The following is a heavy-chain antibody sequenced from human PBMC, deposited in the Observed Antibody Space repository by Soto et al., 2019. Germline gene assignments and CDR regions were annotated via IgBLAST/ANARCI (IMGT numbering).Heavy chain of an antibody. CDR1: GDTFSSYA. Sequence: QVQLVQSGAEARKPGSSVKVSCKASGDTFSSYAINWVRQAPGQGLQWMGGIIPMFGTANYAQKFKGRVTITAGESTSTVYMELSSLRSEETAVYYCARVGPAHYYDSSGYYSPFDYWGQGTLVTVSS. CDR3: ARVGPAHYYDSSGYYSPFDY. V-gene: IGHV1-69*19. CDR2: IIPMFGTA. D-gene: IGHD3-22*01. J-gene: IGHJ4*02.